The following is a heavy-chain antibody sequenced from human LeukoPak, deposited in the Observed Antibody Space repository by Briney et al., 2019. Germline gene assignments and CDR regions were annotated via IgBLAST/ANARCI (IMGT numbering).Heavy chain of an antibody. CDR1: GFTFSNYG. Sequence: GGSLRLSCAASGFTFSNYGMHWVRQAPGKGLEWVAFIRYDGTNKYYAESVKGRFTISRDNSKNTLYMQMNSLRAEDTAVYYCARHSGTYPDWGQGTLVTVSS. V-gene: IGHV3-30*02. CDR2: IRYDGTNK. CDR3: ARHSGTYPD. D-gene: IGHD1-26*01. J-gene: IGHJ4*02.